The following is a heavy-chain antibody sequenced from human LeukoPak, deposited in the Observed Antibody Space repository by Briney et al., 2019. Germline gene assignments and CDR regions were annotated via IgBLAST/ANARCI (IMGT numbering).Heavy chain of an antibody. CDR3: AREFHHYDSSGYHDY. CDR1: GFTFSSYG. CDR2: IWYDGSNK. Sequence: PGRSLRLSCAASGFTFSSYGMHWVRQAPGKGLEWVAVIWYDGSNKYYADSVKGRFTISRDNSKNMLYLQMNSLRAEDTAVYYCAREFHHYDSSGYHDYWGQGTLVTVSS. V-gene: IGHV3-33*01. D-gene: IGHD3-22*01. J-gene: IGHJ4*02.